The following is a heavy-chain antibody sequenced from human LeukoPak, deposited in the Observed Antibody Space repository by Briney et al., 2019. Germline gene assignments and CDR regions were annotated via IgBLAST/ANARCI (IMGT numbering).Heavy chain of an antibody. J-gene: IGHJ4*02. V-gene: IGHV1-18*01. CDR1: GYTFTSYG. CDR2: ISAYNGNT. Sequence: ASVKVSCKASGYTFTSYGISWVRQAPGQGLEWMGWISAYNGNTNYAQKLQGRVTMTTDTSTSTAYMELRSPRSDDTAVYYCARETSYYDFWSGYYTEDYWGQGTLVTVSS. D-gene: IGHD3-3*01. CDR3: ARETSYYDFWSGYYTEDY.